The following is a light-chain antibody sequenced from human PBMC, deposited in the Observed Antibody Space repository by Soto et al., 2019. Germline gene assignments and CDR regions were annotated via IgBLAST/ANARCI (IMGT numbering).Light chain of an antibody. V-gene: IGLV1-40*01. J-gene: IGLJ3*02. CDR3: QSYDSSLSGWNWV. CDR2: GNS. Sequence: QSVLTQPPSVSGAPGKRVTISCTGSSSNIGAGYDVHWYQQLPGTAPKLLIYGNSNRPSGVPDRFSGSKSGTSASLAITGLQAEHEADYYCQSYDSSLSGWNWVFGGGTKLTVL. CDR1: SSNIGAGYD.